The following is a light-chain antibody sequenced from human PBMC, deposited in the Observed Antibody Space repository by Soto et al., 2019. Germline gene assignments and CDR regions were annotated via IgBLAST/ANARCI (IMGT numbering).Light chain of an antibody. CDR2: GNN. Sequence: QSVLTQPPSVSGAPXXRXTISCTGSSSNIGAGYAVHWYQQLPGTAPKLLIYGNNNRPSGVPDRFSGSKSGTSASLAITGLQAEDEADYYCQSYDSSLSGWMFGGGTKLTVL. V-gene: IGLV1-40*01. J-gene: IGLJ3*02. CDR1: SSNIGAGYA. CDR3: QSYDSSLSGWM.